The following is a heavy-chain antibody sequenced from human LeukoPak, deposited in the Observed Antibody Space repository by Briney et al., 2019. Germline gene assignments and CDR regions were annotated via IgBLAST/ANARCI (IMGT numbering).Heavy chain of an antibody. CDR2: INPNSGGT. V-gene: IGHV1-2*02. D-gene: IGHD3-9*01. Sequence: ASVKVSCKASGYSFLGYLIHWVRQAPGQGLEWMGWINPNSGGTNYAEKFQGRVTMSRDTSVTTAYMELNRLESDDTALYYCARSPHILTGENFDYWGQGTLVTVSS. CDR3: ARSPHILTGENFDY. CDR1: GYSFLGYL. J-gene: IGHJ4*02.